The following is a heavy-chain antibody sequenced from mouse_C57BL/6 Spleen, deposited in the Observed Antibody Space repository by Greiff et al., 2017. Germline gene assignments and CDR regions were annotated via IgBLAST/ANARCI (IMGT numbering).Heavy chain of an antibody. CDR3: AICTIYYGNFYYAMDY. CDR1: GYTFTSYW. J-gene: IGHJ4*01. Sequence: QVQLQQSGAELVKPGASVKVSCKASGYTFTSYWMHWVKQRPGQGLEWIGRIHPSDSDTNYNQQFKGKATLTVAKSSSTAYMQLSSLTSEDSAVYYCAICTIYYGNFYYAMDYWGQGTSVTVSS. D-gene: IGHD2-1*01. CDR2: IHPSDSDT. V-gene: IGHV1-74*01.